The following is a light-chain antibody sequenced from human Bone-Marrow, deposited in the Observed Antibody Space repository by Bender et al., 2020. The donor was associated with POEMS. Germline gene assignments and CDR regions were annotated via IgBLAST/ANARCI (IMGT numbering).Light chain of an antibody. CDR2: DVT. Sequence: QSALTQPASVSGSLGQSITISCTGTRSDVGAYIYVSWYQQHPGRAPRLLIYDVTYRPSGISSRFSGSKSGNTASLSISGLQAEDEADYYCTSYTSSSTYVFGTGTKVTVL. CDR3: TSYTSSSTYV. J-gene: IGLJ1*01. CDR1: RSDVGAYIY. V-gene: IGLV2-14*01.